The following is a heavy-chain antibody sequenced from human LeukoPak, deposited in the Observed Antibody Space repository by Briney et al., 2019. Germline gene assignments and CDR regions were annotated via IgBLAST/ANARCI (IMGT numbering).Heavy chain of an antibody. D-gene: IGHD3-3*01. CDR3: AKVPHVLRFLEWLLTERLFDY. V-gene: IGHV3-23*01. J-gene: IGHJ4*02. CDR2: ISGSGGST. Sequence: PGGSLRLSCAASGFTFSSYAMSWVRQAPGKGLEWVSAISGSGGSTYYADSVKGRFTISRDNSKNTLYLQMNSLRAEDTAVYYCAKVPHVLRFLEWLLTERLFDYWGQGTLVTVSS. CDR1: GFTFSSYA.